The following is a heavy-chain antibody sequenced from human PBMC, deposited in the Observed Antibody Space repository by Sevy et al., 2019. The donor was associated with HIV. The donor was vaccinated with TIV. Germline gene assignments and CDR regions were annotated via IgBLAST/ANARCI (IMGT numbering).Heavy chain of an antibody. CDR1: GFTFSGSA. V-gene: IGHV3-73*01. CDR2: IRSKANSYAT. CDR3: TIHYYDSSGYYLGRRVLNY. D-gene: IGHD3-22*01. J-gene: IGHJ4*02. Sequence: GGSLRLSCAASGFTFSGSAMHWVRQASGKGLEWVGRIRSKANSYATAYAASGKGRFTISSDDSKNTAYLQMNSLKTEDPAVYYCTIHYYDSSGYYLGRRVLNYWGQGTLVTVSS.